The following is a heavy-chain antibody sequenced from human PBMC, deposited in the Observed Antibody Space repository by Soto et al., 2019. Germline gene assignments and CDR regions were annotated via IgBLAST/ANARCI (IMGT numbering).Heavy chain of an antibody. CDR2: LNTYGNT. J-gene: IGHJ5*02. CDR1: GGSISSYR. Sequence: SETLSLACTVSGGSISSYRWSWIRQPAGKGLEWIGRLNTYGNTHYNPSLKSRVTVSVDTSRNQFFLTLRSVTAADSAVYHCGRESGETWDYEASWGQGTPVTVSS. CDR3: GRESGETWDYEAS. D-gene: IGHD1-7*01. V-gene: IGHV4-4*07.